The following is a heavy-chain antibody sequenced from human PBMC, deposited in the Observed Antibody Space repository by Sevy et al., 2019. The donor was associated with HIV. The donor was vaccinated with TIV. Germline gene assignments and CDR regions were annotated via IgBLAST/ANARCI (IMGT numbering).Heavy chain of an antibody. CDR1: GGTFSSYA. V-gene: IGHV1-69*06. D-gene: IGHD2-2*01. CDR2: IIPIFGTA. CDR3: ARVGLGIRAVAMPNYYYMDV. Sequence: ASVKVSCKASGGTFSSYAISWVRQAPGQGLEWMGGIIPIFGTANYAQKFQGRVTITADKSTSTAYMELSSLRSEDTAVYYCARVGLGIRAVAMPNYYYMDVWGKGTTVTVSS. J-gene: IGHJ6*03.